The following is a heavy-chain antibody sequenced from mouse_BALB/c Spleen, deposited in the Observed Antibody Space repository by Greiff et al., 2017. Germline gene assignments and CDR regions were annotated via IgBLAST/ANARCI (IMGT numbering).Heavy chain of an antibody. D-gene: IGHD4-1*01. V-gene: IGHV1S81*02. CDR1: GYTFTSYW. J-gene: IGHJ1*01. Sequence: VQLQQPGAELVKPGASVKLSCKASGYTFTSYWMHWVKQRPGQGLEWIGEINPSNGRTNYNEKFKSKATLTVDKSSSTAYMQLSSLTSEDSAVYYCARGDWDDWYFDVWGAGTTVTVSS. CDR2: INPSNGRT. CDR3: ARGDWDDWYFDV.